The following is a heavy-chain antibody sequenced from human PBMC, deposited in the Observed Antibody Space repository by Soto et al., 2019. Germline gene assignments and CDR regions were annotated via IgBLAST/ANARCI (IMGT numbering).Heavy chain of an antibody. CDR1: GGSITSSCSA. CDR2: FFYGGRT. CDR3: TTVASTHFDS. J-gene: IGHJ4*02. D-gene: IGHD4-17*01. Sequence: SETLSLTCHASGGSITSSCSAWGWIRQPPGKGLEWIGSFFYGGRTHYIPSLKSRLAISVDTARSQVSLILTSVTAADTAVYYCTTVASTHFDSWGQGALVTVSS. V-gene: IGHV4-39*01.